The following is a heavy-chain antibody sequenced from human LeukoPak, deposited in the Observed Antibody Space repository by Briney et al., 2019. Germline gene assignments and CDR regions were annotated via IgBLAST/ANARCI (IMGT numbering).Heavy chain of an antibody. CDR1: GGSISSYY. V-gene: IGHV4-59*01. D-gene: IGHD6-13*01. CDR2: IYYSGST. Sequence: SETLSLTCTVSGGSISSYYWSWIRQPPGKGLEWIGYIYYSGSTNYNPSLKSRVTISVDTSKNQFSLKLSSVTAADTAVYYCARDAPTAAGTYYYGMGVWGKGTTVTVSS. J-gene: IGHJ6*04. CDR3: ARDAPTAAGTYYYGMGV.